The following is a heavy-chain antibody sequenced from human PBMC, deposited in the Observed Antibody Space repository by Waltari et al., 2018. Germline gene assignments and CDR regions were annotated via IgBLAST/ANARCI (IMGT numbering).Heavy chain of an antibody. V-gene: IGHV3-23*03. J-gene: IGHJ4*02. CDR1: GFTFRSYA. Sequence: EVQLLESGGGLVQPGGSLRLSCAASGFTFRSYAMSWVRQAPGKGLEWVSVIYSGGSTYYADSVKGRFTISRDNSKNTLYLQMNSLRAEDTAAYYCAKGDGSAYYFDYWGQGTLVTVSS. D-gene: IGHD3-10*01. CDR2: IYSGGST. CDR3: AKGDGSAYYFDY.